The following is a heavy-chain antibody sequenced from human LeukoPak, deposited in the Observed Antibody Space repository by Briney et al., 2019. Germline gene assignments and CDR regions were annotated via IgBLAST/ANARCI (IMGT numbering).Heavy chain of an antibody. CDR2: IYHSGST. CDR1: GYSISSGYY. J-gene: IGHJ4*02. CDR3: ARDSRAARDASGFDY. D-gene: IGHD2-21*02. Sequence: SETLSLTCTVSGYSISSGYYWGWIRQPPGKGLEWIGSIYHSGSTYYNPSLKSRVTISVDTSKNQFSLKPSSVTAADSAVYYCARDSRAARDASGFDYWGQGTLVTVSS. V-gene: IGHV4-38-2*02.